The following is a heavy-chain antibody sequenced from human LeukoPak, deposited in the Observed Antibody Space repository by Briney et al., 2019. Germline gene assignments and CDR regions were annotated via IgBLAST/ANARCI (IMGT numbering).Heavy chain of an antibody. V-gene: IGHV3-74*01. CDR3: ARDWGPSPLPGYYYYGMDV. D-gene: IGHD3-16*01. Sequence: GGSLRLSCAASGFTFSSYWMHWVRQAPGKGLVGVSRINSDGSSTSYADSVKGRFTISRDNAKNTLYLQMNRLRAEDTAVYYCARDWGPSPLPGYYYYGMDVWGQGTTVTVSS. J-gene: IGHJ6*02. CDR2: INSDGSST. CDR1: GFTFSSYW.